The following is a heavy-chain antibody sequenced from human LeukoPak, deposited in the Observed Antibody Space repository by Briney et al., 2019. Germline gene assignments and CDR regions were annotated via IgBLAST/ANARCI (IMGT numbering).Heavy chain of an antibody. J-gene: IGHJ6*03. CDR1: GGSINSGNYH. CDR3: VRDFSGYTYYMDI. Sequence: SETLSLTCTVSGGSINSGNYHWSWIRQPAGKGLEWIGRLYSSGSTKYNPSLKSRVTISGDTSDNQISLELSSVTAADTAVYYCVRDFSGYTYYMDIWGKGTTVTVSS. CDR2: LYSSGST. V-gene: IGHV4-61*02. D-gene: IGHD3-22*01.